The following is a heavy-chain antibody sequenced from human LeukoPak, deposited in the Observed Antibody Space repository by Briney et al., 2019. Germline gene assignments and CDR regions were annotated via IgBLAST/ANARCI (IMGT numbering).Heavy chain of an antibody. Sequence: PSQTLSLTCTVSGGSISSGGYYWSWIRQPPGKGLEWIGYIYHSGSTYYNPSLKSRVTISVDTSKNQFSLKLSSVTAADTAVYYCARGITMIVGNFDYWGQGTLVTVSS. CDR2: IYHSGST. V-gene: IGHV4-30-2*01. J-gene: IGHJ4*02. CDR3: ARGITMIVGNFDY. CDR1: GGSISSGGYY. D-gene: IGHD3-22*01.